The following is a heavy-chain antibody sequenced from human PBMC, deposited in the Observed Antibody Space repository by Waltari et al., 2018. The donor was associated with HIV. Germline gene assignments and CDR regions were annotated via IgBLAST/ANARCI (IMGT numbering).Heavy chain of an antibody. CDR3: ARHMISERGSYDILTGFDY. CDR2: VYYTGGT. CDR1: GGSIRTSSFY. J-gene: IGHJ4*02. V-gene: IGHV4-39*01. D-gene: IGHD3-9*01. Sequence: QLQLQESGPGLVTPSETLSLTCSVSGGSIRTSSFYWAWIRQAPGKGLEWIGSVYYTGGTFYNPSLESRLSVSVDTSKKEVSLRLSSVTAADTAVYYCARHMISERGSYDILTGFDYWGQGTLVTVSS.